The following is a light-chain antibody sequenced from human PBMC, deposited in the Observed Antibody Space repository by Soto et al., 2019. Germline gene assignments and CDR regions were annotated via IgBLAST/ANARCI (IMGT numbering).Light chain of an antibody. CDR2: DAS. Sequence: EIVLTQSPATLSLSPGEKATLSCRASQSVSTYLTWYQHKLGQAPRLLIYDASKRATGIPARFSGSGSGTDFTLTSSSLEHEAFAVYYCQQRFNWPITFGPGTKVDVK. J-gene: IGKJ3*01. V-gene: IGKV3-11*01. CDR1: QSVSTY. CDR3: QQRFNWPIT.